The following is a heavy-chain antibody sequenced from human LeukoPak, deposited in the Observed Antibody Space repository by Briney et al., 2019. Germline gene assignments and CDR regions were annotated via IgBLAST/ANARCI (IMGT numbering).Heavy chain of an antibody. J-gene: IGHJ4*02. D-gene: IGHD1-26*01. CDR3: AKVGMAGALYYFDY. CDR1: GFTFNSYA. Sequence: GGSLRLSCSASGFTFNSYARSWVRQAPGKGLEWVALISGSGGAPYYADSVKGRFTISRDNSKKTLYLQMNSLIAEDTALYSCAKVGMAGALYYFDYWGQGTLVTVSS. CDR2: ISGSGGAP. V-gene: IGHV3-23*01.